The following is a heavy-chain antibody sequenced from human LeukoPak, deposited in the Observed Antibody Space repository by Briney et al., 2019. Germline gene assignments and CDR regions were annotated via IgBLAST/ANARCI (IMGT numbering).Heavy chain of an antibody. Sequence: SETLSLTCTVSGGSISSGGYYWSWIRQHPGKGLEWIGYIYYSGSTYYNPPLKSRVTISVDMSKNQFSLKLSSVTAADTAVYYCARAQRWLQLTDYWGQGTLVTVSS. D-gene: IGHD5-24*01. J-gene: IGHJ4*02. V-gene: IGHV4-31*03. CDR3: ARAQRWLQLTDY. CDR1: GGSISSGGYY. CDR2: IYYSGST.